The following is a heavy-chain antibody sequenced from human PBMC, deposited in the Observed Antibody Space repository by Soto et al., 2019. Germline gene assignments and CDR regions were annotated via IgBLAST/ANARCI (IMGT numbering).Heavy chain of an antibody. V-gene: IGHV1-18*04. Sequence: ASVKFSCKASGYTFSGHCISWVRQAPGQGLEWMGWISTYNGNTNYAQKFQGRVTMTNDTFTSRAYMELRSLKSDDTAVYYCARDQTANGTVEYWGQGTMVTVSS. D-gene: IGHD1-1*01. CDR3: ARDQTANGTVEY. J-gene: IGHJ4*02. CDR1: GYTFSGHC. CDR2: ISTYNGNT.